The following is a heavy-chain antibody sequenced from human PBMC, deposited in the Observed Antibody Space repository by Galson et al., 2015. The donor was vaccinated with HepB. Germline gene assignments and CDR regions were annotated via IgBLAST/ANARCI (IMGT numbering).Heavy chain of an antibody. CDR1: GFTFSSYG. D-gene: IGHD2-2*02. V-gene: IGHV3-33*01. CDR3: ARDGIVVVPAAINYYYYGMDV. CDR2: IWYDGSNK. Sequence: SLRLSCAASGFTFSSYGMHWVRQAPGKGLEWVAVIWYDGSNKYYADSVKGRFTISRDNSKNTLYLQMNSLRAEDTAVYYCARDGIVVVPAAINYYYYGMDVWGQGTTVTVSS. J-gene: IGHJ6*02.